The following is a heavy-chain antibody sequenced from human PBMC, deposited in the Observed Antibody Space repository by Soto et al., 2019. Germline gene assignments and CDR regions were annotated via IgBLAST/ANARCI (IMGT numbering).Heavy chain of an antibody. CDR1: GYTFTSYA. CDR2: INAGNGNT. CDR3: ARDGVLGGSSPYYFDY. V-gene: IGHV1-3*01. D-gene: IGHD1-26*01. Sequence: ASVKVSCKASGYTFTSYAMHWVRQAPGQRLEWMGWINAGNGNTKYSQKFQGRVTITRDTSASTAYMELRSLRSEDTAVYYCARDGVLGGSSPYYFDYWGQGTLVTV. J-gene: IGHJ4*02.